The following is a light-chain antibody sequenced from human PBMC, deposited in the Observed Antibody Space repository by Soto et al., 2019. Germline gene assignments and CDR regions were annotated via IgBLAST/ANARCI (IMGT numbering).Light chain of an antibody. V-gene: IGLV1-44*01. J-gene: IGLJ3*02. CDR2: TNN. Sequence: QSVLTQTRSASGTPGQRVTISCSGSSSNIGSNTVNWYQQLPGTAPQLLISTNNQRPSGVPDRFSGSKSGTSASLAISGLQSEDEATYYCAAWDDSLNGRVFGGGTKLTVL. CDR1: SSNIGSNT. CDR3: AAWDDSLNGRV.